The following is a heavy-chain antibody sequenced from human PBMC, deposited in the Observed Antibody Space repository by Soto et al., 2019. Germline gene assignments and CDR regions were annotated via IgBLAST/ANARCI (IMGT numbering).Heavy chain of an antibody. Sequence: QVQLVQSGAELRKPGASVKVSCQTSGYSFSYYGINWVRQAPGQGLEWMGWINPYNGNRNYAQRFEDRLTMTTLTSINTIYMELKNLKSDDTPIYYCARDRLRGFDNSGFYSWGQGTPVTVSS. V-gene: IGHV1-18*01. CDR1: GYSFSYYG. J-gene: IGHJ4*02. CDR3: ARDRLRGFDNSGFYS. CDR2: INPYNGNR. D-gene: IGHD3-9*01.